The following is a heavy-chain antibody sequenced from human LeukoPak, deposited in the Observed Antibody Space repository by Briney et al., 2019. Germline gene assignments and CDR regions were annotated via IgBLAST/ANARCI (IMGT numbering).Heavy chain of an antibody. J-gene: IGHJ4*02. CDR2: ISWNSGSI. D-gene: IGHD6-19*01. CDR1: GFTFDVYA. Sequence: GRSLRLSCAASGFTFDVYAMHCVAHAPGKGLEGVSGISWNSGSIGYADSVKGRFTISRDNAKNSLYLQMNSLRAEDTALYYCAKDKEQWYSSGWPDYWGQGTLVTVSS. CDR3: AKDKEQWYSSGWPDY. V-gene: IGHV3-9*01.